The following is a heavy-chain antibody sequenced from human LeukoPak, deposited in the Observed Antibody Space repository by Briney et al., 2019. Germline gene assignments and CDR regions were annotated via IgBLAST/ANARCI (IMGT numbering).Heavy chain of an antibody. Sequence: GASVKVSCKASGFTFTSSAVQWVRQARGQRLEWIGWIVVGSGNTNYAQKFQERVTITRDMSTSTAYMELSSLRSEDTAVYYCAASSYGDPSNYYYGMDVWGQGTLVTVSS. V-gene: IGHV1-58*01. CDR1: GFTFTSSA. CDR2: IVVGSGNT. CDR3: AASSYGDPSNYYYGMDV. J-gene: IGHJ6*02. D-gene: IGHD4-17*01.